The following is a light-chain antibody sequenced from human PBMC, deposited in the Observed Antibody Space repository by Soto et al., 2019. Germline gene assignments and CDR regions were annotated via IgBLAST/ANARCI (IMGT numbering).Light chain of an antibody. CDR2: DDS. CDR3: QVWDSSRDHYV. Sequence: SYALTQPPSVSVAPGHTSRITCGGNNIGSKSVHWYQQKPGQAPVLVVYDDSDRPSGIPERFSGSNSGNTATLTISRVEAGDEADYSCQVWDSSRDHYVFGTGTKVTVL. V-gene: IGLV3-21*02. J-gene: IGLJ1*01. CDR1: NIGSKS.